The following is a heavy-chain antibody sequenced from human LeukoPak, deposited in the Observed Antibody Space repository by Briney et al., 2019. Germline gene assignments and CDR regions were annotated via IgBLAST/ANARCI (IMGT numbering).Heavy chain of an antibody. CDR2: IRYDGSNK. D-gene: IGHD3-22*01. CDR1: GFTFSSYG. V-gene: IGHV3-30*02. CDR3: AKESYYDSSGHYSYFDY. J-gene: IGHJ4*02. Sequence: GGSLRLSCAASGFTFSSYGMHWVRQAPGKGLEWVAFIRYDGSNKYYADSVKGRFTISRDNSKNTLYLQMNSLRAEDTAVYYCAKESYYDSSGHYSYFDYWGQGTLVTVSS.